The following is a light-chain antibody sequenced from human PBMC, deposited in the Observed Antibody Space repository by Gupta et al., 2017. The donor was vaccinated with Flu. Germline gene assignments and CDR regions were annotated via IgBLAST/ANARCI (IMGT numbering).Light chain of an antibody. J-gene: IGKJ1*01. Sequence: VLTQSPGTLSLSPGERATLSCRASQSVSSSYLAWYQQKPGQAPRLLIYDTSSRATGIPDRFSGSGSGTDFTLTISSLEAEDFAVYYCQQYGSSPRTFGQGTKVEI. V-gene: IGKV3-20*01. CDR2: DTS. CDR3: QQYGSSPRT. CDR1: QSVSSSY.